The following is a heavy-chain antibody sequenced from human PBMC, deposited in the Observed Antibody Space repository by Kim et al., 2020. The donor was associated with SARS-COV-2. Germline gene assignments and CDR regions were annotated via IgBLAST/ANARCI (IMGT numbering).Heavy chain of an antibody. J-gene: IGHJ4*02. CDR2: IHPGNGNI. D-gene: IGHD5-18*01. CDR3: SRDLVHTGFDY. Sequence: ASVKVSCKASGYTFTTFAIQWVRQAPGPRLEWMGWIHPGNGNIKYSQHFQDRVTLTWDTSANTAYMEMISLRSEDTAVYYCSRDLVHTGFDYWGQGTLV. CDR1: GYTFTTFA. V-gene: IGHV1-3*01.